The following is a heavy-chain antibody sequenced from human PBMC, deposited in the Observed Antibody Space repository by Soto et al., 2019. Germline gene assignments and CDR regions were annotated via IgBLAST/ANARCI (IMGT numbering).Heavy chain of an antibody. CDR3: ATGGYSYGWGY. V-gene: IGHV3-74*01. J-gene: IGHJ4*02. CDR1: GFTFSNYW. Sequence: EVQLVESGGGSVQPGGSLRLSCVGSGFTFSNYWMHWVRQVPGKGPVWVSRVSPDGSSSSCADFVKGRFIVSRDNAKNVAYLQVNSLRADDTAVYYCATGGYSYGWGYWGQGTLVTVSS. D-gene: IGHD5-18*01. CDR2: VSPDGSSS.